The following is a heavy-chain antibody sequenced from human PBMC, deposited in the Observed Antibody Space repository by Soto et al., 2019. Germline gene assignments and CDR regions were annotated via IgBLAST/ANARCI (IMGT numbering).Heavy chain of an antibody. V-gene: IGHV4-59*01. Sequence: SETLSLTCTVSGGSMIAYYWNWIRQPPGKGLQWIGYTYYSGSTTYNPSLKSRVTISVDSSKNQFSLKLDSVTPADTAVYYCARVRGTAGKRYFDYWGPGTLVTVSS. CDR1: GGSMIAYY. CDR3: ARVRGTAGKRYFDY. J-gene: IGHJ4*02. CDR2: TYYSGST. D-gene: IGHD6-13*01.